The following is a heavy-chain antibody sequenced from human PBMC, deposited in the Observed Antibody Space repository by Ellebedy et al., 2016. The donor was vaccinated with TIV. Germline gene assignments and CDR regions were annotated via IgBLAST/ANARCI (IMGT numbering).Heavy chain of an antibody. V-gene: IGHV4-31*03. CDR2: IYYSGST. J-gene: IGHJ4*02. Sequence: LRLXCTVSGGSISSGGYYWSWIRQHPGKGLEWIGYIYYSGSTYYNPSLKSRVTISVDTSKNQFSLKLSSVTAADTAVYYCARVGGAAAGTRYFDYWGQGTLVTVSS. CDR3: ARVGGAAAGTRYFDY. D-gene: IGHD6-13*01. CDR1: GGSISSGGYY.